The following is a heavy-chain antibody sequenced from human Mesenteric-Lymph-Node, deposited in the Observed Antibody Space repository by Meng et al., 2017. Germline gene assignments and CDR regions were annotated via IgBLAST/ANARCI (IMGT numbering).Heavy chain of an antibody. V-gene: IGHV3-15*01. J-gene: IGHJ4*02. D-gene: IGHD3-10*01. CDR2: IKSKIDGETT. Sequence: RLVEFGGVLVKPGGSLRLSCEAPGLTFNNAWMSWVRQAPGKGLEWVGRIKSKIDGETTDYAAPVKGRFTISRDDSKNTLYLQMHSLETEDTAVYFCTTDPGGRWVDFWGQGTLVTVSS. CDR1: GLTFNNAW. CDR3: TTDPGGRWVDF.